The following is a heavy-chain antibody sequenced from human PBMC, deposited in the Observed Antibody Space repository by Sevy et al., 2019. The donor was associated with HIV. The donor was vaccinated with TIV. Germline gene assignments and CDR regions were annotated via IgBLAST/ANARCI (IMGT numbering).Heavy chain of an antibody. V-gene: IGHV5-51*01. CDR1: GYSFSSHW. CDR3: ATSRSGYFDSSGYCIY. CDR2: VLPEDSST. Sequence: GESLKISCKGSGYSFSSHWIGWVRHMPGKGLEWMGIVLPEDSSTRYSPSFEGQVTFSADKSTSTAYLQWSSLKASDTAIYYCATSRSGYFDSSGYCIYWGQGTLVTVSS. J-gene: IGHJ4*02. D-gene: IGHD3-22*01.